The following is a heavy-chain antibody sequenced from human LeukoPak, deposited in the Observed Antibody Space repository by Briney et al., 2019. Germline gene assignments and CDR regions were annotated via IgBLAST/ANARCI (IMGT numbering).Heavy chain of an antibody. V-gene: IGHV3-23*01. CDR3: VKGIQLWFTYYFDY. J-gene: IGHJ4*02. Sequence: GGSLRLSCAASGFTFSSYAMSWVRQAPGKGLEWVSAISGSGGSTYYADSVKGRFTISRDNSKNTLYLQMNSLRAEDTAVYYCVKGIQLWFTYYFDYWGQGTLVTVSS. D-gene: IGHD5-18*01. CDR1: GFTFSSYA. CDR2: ISGSGGST.